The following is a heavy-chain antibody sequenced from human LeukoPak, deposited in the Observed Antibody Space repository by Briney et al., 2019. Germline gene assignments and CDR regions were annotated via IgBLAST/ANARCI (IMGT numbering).Heavy chain of an antibody. CDR2: MYLGDSET. CDR1: GFTFTKYW. Sequence: GESLKISCKGSGFTFTKYWIGWVRQMPGKGLEWMGIMYLGDSETRYSPSYQGQVTISADKSISTVFLQWSSLKASDTAMYYCVRHEGSISGWPFDYWGQGTLVTVSS. V-gene: IGHV5-51*01. CDR3: VRHEGSISGWPFDY. D-gene: IGHD6-19*01. J-gene: IGHJ4*02.